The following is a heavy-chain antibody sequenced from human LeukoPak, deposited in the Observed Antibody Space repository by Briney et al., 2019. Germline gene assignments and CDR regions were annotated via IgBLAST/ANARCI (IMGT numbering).Heavy chain of an antibody. CDR2: ISTSGST. Sequence: SETLSLTCTVSGGSVSSGSYYWSWIRQPAGKGLEWIGRISTSGSTNYNPSLKSRVTISRDTSKNQFSLKLSSVTAADTAVYYCASQAGYFDYWGQGTLVTVSS. D-gene: IGHD3-10*01. J-gene: IGHJ4*02. V-gene: IGHV4-61*02. CDR3: ASQAGYFDY. CDR1: GGSVSSGSYY.